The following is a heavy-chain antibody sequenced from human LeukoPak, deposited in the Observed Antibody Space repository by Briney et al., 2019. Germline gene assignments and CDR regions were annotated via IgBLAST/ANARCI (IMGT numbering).Heavy chain of an antibody. CDR2: MNPNSGRT. J-gene: IGHJ4*02. V-gene: IGHV1-8*03. CDR3: ARGRSTGYPYYFEY. D-gene: IGHD5-12*01. CDR1: GYTFTSYD. Sequence: ASVKVSCKASGYTFTSYDINWVRQATGQGLEWMGWMNPNSGRTGYAQKVQGRVTITRNTSISTAYMELSGLRSEDTAVYYCARGRSTGYPYYFEYWGQGTLVTVSS.